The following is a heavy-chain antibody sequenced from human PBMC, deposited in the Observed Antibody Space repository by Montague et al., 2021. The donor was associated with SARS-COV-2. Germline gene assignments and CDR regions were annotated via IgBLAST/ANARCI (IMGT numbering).Heavy chain of an antibody. CDR2: IYYSGST. CDR1: GGSISSSSYY. D-gene: IGHD3-9*01. V-gene: IGHV4-39*01. CDR3: GRLGDILTGYYNGFDP. J-gene: IGHJ5*02. Sequence: SETLSLTCTVSGGSISSSSYYWGWIRQPPGKGLEWIGSIYYSGSTYYNPSLKSRVTRSVDTSKNQFSLKLSSVTAADTAVYYCGRLGDILTGYYNGFDPWGQGTLVTVSS.